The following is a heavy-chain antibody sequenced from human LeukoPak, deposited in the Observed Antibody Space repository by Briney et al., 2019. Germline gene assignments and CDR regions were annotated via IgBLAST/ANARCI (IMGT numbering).Heavy chain of an antibody. CDR3: ASENSGSYSDY. Sequence: HPGGSLRLSCAASGFTFSSYAMSWVRQAPGKGLKWVSAISGSGGSTYYADSVKGRFTISRDNSKNTLYLQMNSLRGEDTAVYYCASENSGSYSDYWGQGTLVTVSS. CDR2: ISGSGGST. J-gene: IGHJ4*02. CDR1: GFTFSSYA. V-gene: IGHV3-23*01. D-gene: IGHD1-26*01.